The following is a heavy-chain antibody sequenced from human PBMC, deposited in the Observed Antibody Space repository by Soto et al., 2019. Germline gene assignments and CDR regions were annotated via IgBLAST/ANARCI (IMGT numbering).Heavy chain of an antibody. V-gene: IGHV4-39*01. CDR2: IYYSGSS. Sequence: PSETLSLTCTVSGGSISSSSYYWGWIRQPPGKGLELIGSIYYSGSSYYNPSLKSRVTISVDTSKNQFSLKLSSVTAADTVVYYCANLGYCSGGSCSKPPYWGQGTLVTVSS. CDR3: ANLGYCSGGSCSKPPY. J-gene: IGHJ4*02. CDR1: GGSISSSSYY. D-gene: IGHD2-15*01.